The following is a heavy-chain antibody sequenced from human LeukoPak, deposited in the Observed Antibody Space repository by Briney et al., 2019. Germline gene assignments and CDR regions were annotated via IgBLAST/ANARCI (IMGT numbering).Heavy chain of an antibody. CDR1: GFTFSSYS. Sequence: PGGSLRLSCAASGFTFSSYSMNWVRQAPGKGLEWVSYISSSSSTIYYADSVKGRFTISRDNAKNSLYLQMNSLRAEDTAVYYCAKDYYDSSGYHNWFDPWGQGTLVTVSS. D-gene: IGHD3-22*01. CDR3: AKDYYDSSGYHNWFDP. V-gene: IGHV3-48*04. CDR2: ISSSSSTI. J-gene: IGHJ5*02.